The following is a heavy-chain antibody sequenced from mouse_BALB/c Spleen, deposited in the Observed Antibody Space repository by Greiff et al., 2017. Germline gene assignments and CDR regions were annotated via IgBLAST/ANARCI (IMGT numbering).Heavy chain of an antibody. J-gene: IGHJ4*01. CDR1: GFTFSSYA. CDR3: ARRDDKNAMDY. V-gene: IGHV5-9-4*01. CDR2: ISSGGSYT. D-gene: IGHD3-3*01. Sequence: EVKVVESGGGLVKPGGSLKLSCAASGFTFSSYAMSWVRQSPEKRLEWVAEISSGGSYTYYPDTVTGRFTISRDNAKNTLYLEMSSLRSEDTAMYYCARRDDKNAMDYWGQGTSVTVSS.